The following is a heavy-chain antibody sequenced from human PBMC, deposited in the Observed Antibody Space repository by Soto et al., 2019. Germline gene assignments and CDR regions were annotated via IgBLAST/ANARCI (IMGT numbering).Heavy chain of an antibody. CDR3: ATLGGYDYIWGRYYFDF. J-gene: IGHJ4*02. CDR2: ISGSGGST. Sequence: EVQLLESGGGLVQPGGSLRLSCAASGFTFSSYAMSWVRQAPGKGLEWVSAISGSGGSTYYADSVKGRFTISRDNSKNTLYVQMNSLRAEDTAVYYCATLGGYDYIWGRYYFDFWGQGTLVTVSS. CDR1: GFTFSSYA. D-gene: IGHD3-16*01. V-gene: IGHV3-23*01.